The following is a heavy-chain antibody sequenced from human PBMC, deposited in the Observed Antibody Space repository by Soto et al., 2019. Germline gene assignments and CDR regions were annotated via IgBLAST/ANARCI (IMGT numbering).Heavy chain of an antibody. CDR2: IYYSGST. V-gene: IGHV4-31*03. CDR3: ARDCGLRLHSSSWYHYFDY. D-gene: IGHD6-13*01. CDR1: GGSISSGGYY. Sequence: PSETLSLTCTVSGGSISSGGYYWSWIRQHPGKGLEWIGHIYYSGSTYYNPSLKSRVTISVDTSKNQFSLKLSSVTAADTAVYYCARDCGLRLHSSSWYHYFDYWGQGTLVTVSS. J-gene: IGHJ4*02.